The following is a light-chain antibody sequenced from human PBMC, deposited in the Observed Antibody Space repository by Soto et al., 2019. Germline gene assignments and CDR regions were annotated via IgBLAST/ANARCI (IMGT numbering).Light chain of an antibody. J-gene: IGKJ3*01. CDR3: QQYGTSPLT. CDR2: GVS. CDR1: QSVGSTY. V-gene: IGKV3-20*01. Sequence: EIVLTQSPGTLSLSPGERATHSCRASQSVGSTYLAWYQQKPGQAPKLLIYGVSSRATGIPDRFSGSGSGTDLTLTISRLEPEDFAVYYCQQYGTSPLTFGPGTKVDI.